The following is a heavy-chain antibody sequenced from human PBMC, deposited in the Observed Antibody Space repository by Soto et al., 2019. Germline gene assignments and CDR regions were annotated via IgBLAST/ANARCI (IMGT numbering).Heavy chain of an antibody. CDR3: ARDPVAAAGPGSWYFDL. CDR1: GYTFTSYY. CDR2: INPSGGST. V-gene: IGHV1-46*01. D-gene: IGHD6-13*01. Sequence: ASVKVSCKASGYTFTSYYMHWVRQAPGQGLEWMGIINPSGGSTSYAQKFQGRVTMTRDTSTSTVYMELSSLRSEDTAVYYCARDPVAAAGPGSWYFDLWGRGTLVTVSS. J-gene: IGHJ2*01.